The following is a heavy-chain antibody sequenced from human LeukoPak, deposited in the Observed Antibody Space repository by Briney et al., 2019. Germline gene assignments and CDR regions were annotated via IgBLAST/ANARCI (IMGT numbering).Heavy chain of an antibody. CDR1: GGSFSGYY. Sequence: SETLSLTCAVYGGSFSGYYWSWIRQPPGKGLEWIGEINHSGSTNYNPSLKSRVTISVDTSKNQFSLKLSSVTAADTAVYYCARGQAVAGRTDSYYMDVWGKGTTVTIPS. CDR3: ARGQAVAGRTDSYYMDV. D-gene: IGHD6-13*01. J-gene: IGHJ6*03. V-gene: IGHV4-34*01. CDR2: INHSGST.